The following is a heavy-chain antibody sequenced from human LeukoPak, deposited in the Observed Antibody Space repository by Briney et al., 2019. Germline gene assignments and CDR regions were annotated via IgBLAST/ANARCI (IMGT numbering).Heavy chain of an antibody. V-gene: IGHV3-48*01. CDR3: ARSRGSSGSYPFDY. Sequence: GGSLRLSCAASGFTFSSYSMNWVRQAPGKGLELVSYISSSSSTIYYAGSVKGRFTISRDNAKNSLFLQMNSLRAEDAAVYYCARSRGSSGSYPFDYWGQGTLVTVSS. CDR2: ISSSSSTI. CDR1: GFTFSSYS. D-gene: IGHD1-26*01. J-gene: IGHJ4*02.